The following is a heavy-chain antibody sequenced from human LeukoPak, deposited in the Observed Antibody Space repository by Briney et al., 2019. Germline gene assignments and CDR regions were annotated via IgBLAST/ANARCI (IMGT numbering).Heavy chain of an antibody. Sequence: GGSLRLSCAASGFTFSRFSMNWVRQAPGKGLEWVSSISSSGTYIYYADSVKGRFTISRDNAKNSLYLQMNSLRAEDTAVYYCAMTYGSGSYYSFDYWGQGTLVTVSS. D-gene: IGHD3-10*01. V-gene: IGHV3-21*01. J-gene: IGHJ4*02. CDR3: AMTYGSGSYYSFDY. CDR1: GFTFSRFS. CDR2: ISSSGTYI.